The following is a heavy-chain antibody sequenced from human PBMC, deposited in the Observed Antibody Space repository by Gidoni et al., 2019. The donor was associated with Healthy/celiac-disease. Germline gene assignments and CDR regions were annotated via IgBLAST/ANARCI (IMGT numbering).Heavy chain of an antibody. CDR2: LKPNSGGK. CDR3: ARVSSGWDYYYYYMDV. D-gene: IGHD6-19*01. J-gene: IGHJ6*03. CDR1: GYTFTGYY. V-gene: IGHV1-2*02. Sequence: QVQLVQSGAEVKKPGASVQVSCKATGYTFTGYYMHWVRQAPGQGLEWMGWLKPNSGGKNYAQKFQGRVTMTRDTSISTAYMELSRLRSDDTAVYYCARVSSGWDYYYYYMDVWGKGTTVTVSS.